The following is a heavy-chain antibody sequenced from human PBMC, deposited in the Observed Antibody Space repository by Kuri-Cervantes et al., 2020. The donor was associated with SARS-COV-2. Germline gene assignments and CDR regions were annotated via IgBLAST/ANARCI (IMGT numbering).Heavy chain of an antibody. J-gene: IGHJ4*02. CDR3: ARLGSGWPGIDF. D-gene: IGHD6-19*01. CDR1: GGSISSYY. CDR2: TYYSGST. Sequence: GSLRLSCTVSGGSISSYYWSWIRQPPGKGLEWIGYTYYSGSTNYNPSLKSRVTISVDTSKNQFSLKLSSVTAADTAVYYCARLGSGWPGIDFWGQGTLITVSS. V-gene: IGHV4-59*12.